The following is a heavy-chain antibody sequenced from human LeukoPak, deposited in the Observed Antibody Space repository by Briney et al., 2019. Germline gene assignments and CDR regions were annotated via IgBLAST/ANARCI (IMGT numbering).Heavy chain of an antibody. D-gene: IGHD3-22*01. CDR3: AESVVVAPNAGDAFDI. J-gene: IGHJ3*02. Sequence: SETLSLTCAVYGGSFSGYYWSWIRQPPGKGLEWIGEINHSGSTNYNPSLKGRVTISVDTSKNQFSLKLSSVTAADTAVYYCAESVVVAPNAGDAFDIWGQGTMVTVSS. CDR2: INHSGST. V-gene: IGHV4-34*01. CDR1: GGSFSGYY.